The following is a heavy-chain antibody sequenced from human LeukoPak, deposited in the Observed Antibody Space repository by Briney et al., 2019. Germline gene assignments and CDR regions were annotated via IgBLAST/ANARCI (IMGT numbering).Heavy chain of an antibody. CDR2: IKPDGGEK. V-gene: IGHV3-7*03. J-gene: IGHJ4*02. CDR1: GFTFSTYW. D-gene: IGHD2-15*01. CDR3: ARDRRYCSGSSCYSGVDY. Sequence: PGGSLRLSCAASGFTFSTYWMTWVRQAPGKRPEWVANIKPDGGEKSYVDSVKGRFTISRDNAKNTLYLQMNSLRAEDTAVYYCARDRRYCSGSSCYSGVDYWGQGTLVTVSS.